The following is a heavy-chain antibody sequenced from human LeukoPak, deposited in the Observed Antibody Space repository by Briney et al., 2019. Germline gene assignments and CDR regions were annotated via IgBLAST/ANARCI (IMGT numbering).Heavy chain of an antibody. CDR1: GYAFTSYD. V-gene: IGHV1-8*01. J-gene: IGHJ6*03. Sequence: ASVKVSCKASGYAFTSYDINWVRQATGQGLEWMGWMNPNSGNTGYAQKFQGRVTMTRNTSISTAYMELSSLRSEDTAVYYCARVGAYGSGSYYYYYMDVWGKGTTVTISS. D-gene: IGHD3-10*01. CDR2: MNPNSGNT. CDR3: ARVGAYGSGSYYYYYMDV.